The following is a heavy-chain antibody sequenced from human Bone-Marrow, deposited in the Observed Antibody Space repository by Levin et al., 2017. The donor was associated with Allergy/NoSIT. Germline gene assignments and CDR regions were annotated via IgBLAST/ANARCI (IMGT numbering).Heavy chain of an antibody. J-gene: IGHJ4*02. V-gene: IGHV3-33*01. CDR1: GFTFSRSG. Sequence: GESLKISCAPSGFTFSRSGMHWVRQAPGKGLEWVAVIWFDGSREYHADSVKGRFTISRDNSKNTLYLQMSSLRAEDTSFYYCARDKSNGWIDYWGQGTLVTVSS. CDR3: ARDKSNGWIDY. D-gene: IGHD6-19*01. CDR2: IWFDGSRE.